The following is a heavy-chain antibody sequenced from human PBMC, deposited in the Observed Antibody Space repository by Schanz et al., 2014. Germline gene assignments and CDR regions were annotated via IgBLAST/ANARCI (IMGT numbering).Heavy chain of an antibody. CDR2: IKPQSGGT. CDR3: ATSSIQYDSNGGYYYPRCYFDY. Sequence: GAEVKKPGASVKVSCKASGYTFTAYYIHWVRQAPGQGLEWMGVIKPQSGGTHYAQKFQNRCAVTRGTSTSSFHMELSPRTSEDTAFYDCATSSIQYDSNGGYYYPRCYFDYSGQGTLVTVSS. D-gene: IGHD3-22*01. V-gene: IGHV1-46*01. CDR1: GYTFTAYY. J-gene: IGHJ4*02.